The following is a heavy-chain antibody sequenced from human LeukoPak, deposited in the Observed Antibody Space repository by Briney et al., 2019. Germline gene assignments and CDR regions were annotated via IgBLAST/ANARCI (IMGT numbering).Heavy chain of an antibody. CDR3: AKAGRRSIFGVVIQPFDY. D-gene: IGHD3-3*01. CDR2: ISESGSGT. Sequence: GGSLRLSCAASGLTFSNYAMSWVRQAPGKGLEWVSAISESGSGTYYADSVKGRFTISRDNSKNTLYLQMNSLRAEDTAVYYCAKAGRRSIFGVVIQPFDYWGQGTLVTVSS. CDR1: GLTFSNYA. V-gene: IGHV3-23*01. J-gene: IGHJ4*02.